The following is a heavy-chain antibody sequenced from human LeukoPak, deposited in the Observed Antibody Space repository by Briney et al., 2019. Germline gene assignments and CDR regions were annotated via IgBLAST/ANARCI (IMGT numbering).Heavy chain of an antibody. CDR2: INHSGST. CDR3: ARYSRPAATLDY. CDR1: GGSFSGYY. Sequence: SETMSFTCAVYGGSFSGYYWSWIRQPPGKGQEWIGDINHSGSTNYNPSLKSRVTISVDTSKNQFSLKLSSVTAADTAVYYCARYSRPAATLDYWGQGTLVTVSS. D-gene: IGHD2-2*01. V-gene: IGHV4-34*01. J-gene: IGHJ4*02.